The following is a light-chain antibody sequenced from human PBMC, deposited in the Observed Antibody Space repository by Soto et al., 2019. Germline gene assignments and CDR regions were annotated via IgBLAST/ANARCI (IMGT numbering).Light chain of an antibody. CDR2: EVS. Sequence: QCSLTQPASGSGSPVQSITIACSGSSSDVGDGNYVSWYQQHPGKAHKLMIYEVSNRPSGVSNRFSGSKSGNNASLTISGLPDEYAADYYCRPYRQTXTYVFGKGTKVX. CDR3: RPYRQTXTYV. J-gene: IGLJ1*01. CDR1: SSDVGDGNY. V-gene: IGLV2-14*01.